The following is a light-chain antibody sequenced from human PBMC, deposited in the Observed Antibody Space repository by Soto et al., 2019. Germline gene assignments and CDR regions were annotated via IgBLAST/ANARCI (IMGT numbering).Light chain of an antibody. CDR3: QQYDNNWT. CDR1: QSISDY. J-gene: IGKJ1*01. CDR2: RAS. Sequence: DIQMTQSPSTLSASVGDRVTITCRASQSISDYLAWYQQKPGKAARLLIYRASTLQGGVPSRFSGSGSGTEFTLTISSLQPDDCATYYCQQYDNNWTFGQGTKVDIK. V-gene: IGKV1-5*03.